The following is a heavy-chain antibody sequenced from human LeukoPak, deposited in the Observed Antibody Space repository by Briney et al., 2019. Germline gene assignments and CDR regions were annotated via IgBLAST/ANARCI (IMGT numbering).Heavy chain of an antibody. J-gene: IGHJ3*02. Sequence: PSETLSLTCTVSGGSISSYYWSWIRQPPGKGLEWIGYIYYSGSTNYNPSLKSRVTISVDTSKNQFSLKLSSVTAADTAVYYCARDAHYDSSFDIWGQGTMVTVSS. CDR3: ARDAHYDSSFDI. D-gene: IGHD3-22*01. CDR2: IYYSGST. V-gene: IGHV4-59*01. CDR1: GGSISSYY.